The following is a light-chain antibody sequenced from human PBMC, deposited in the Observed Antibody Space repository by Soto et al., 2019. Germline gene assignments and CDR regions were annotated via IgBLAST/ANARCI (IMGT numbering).Light chain of an antibody. CDR1: QSLLHSNGYTY. Sequence: DILMTQSPLSLPVTPGEPASISCGSSQSLLHSNGYTYLDWFLQKPGQSPQLLIYLGSNRASGVPDRFSGSGSGTDFTLKISRVEAEDVGVYDCMQSLQSRACGGGNKVDIK. CDR2: LGS. V-gene: IGKV2-28*01. CDR3: MQSLQSRA. J-gene: IGKJ4*01.